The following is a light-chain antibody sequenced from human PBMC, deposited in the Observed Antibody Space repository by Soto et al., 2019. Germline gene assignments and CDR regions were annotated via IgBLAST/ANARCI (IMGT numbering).Light chain of an antibody. CDR3: AAWDDSLNGVL. CDR2: SIN. CDR1: SSNIGGNS. V-gene: IGLV1-44*01. Sequence: QSVLTQPPSASGTPGQRVTISCSGSSSNIGGNSVSWYQHLPGTAPKLLIYSINKRPSGVPDRFSGSKSGTSASPAISGLLSEDEADYFCAAWDDSLNGVLFGGGTKLTVL. J-gene: IGLJ2*01.